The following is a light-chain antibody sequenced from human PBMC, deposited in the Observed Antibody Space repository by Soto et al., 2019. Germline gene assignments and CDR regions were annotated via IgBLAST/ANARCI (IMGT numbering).Light chain of an antibody. J-gene: IGKJ4*02. CDR2: GAS. CDR1: QSVSSN. V-gene: IGKV3-15*01. CDR3: QQYNNWPPRT. Sequence: EIVMTQSPATLSVSPGERATLSCRASQSVSSNLAWYQQKPGQAPRLLIYGASTRATGIPARFSGSGSGTEFTLTISSLQYDDVAVYYCQQYNNWPPRTFGGGTKVEIK.